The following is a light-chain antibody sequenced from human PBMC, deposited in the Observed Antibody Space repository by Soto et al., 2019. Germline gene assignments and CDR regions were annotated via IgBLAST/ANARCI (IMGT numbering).Light chain of an antibody. Sequence: EIVLTQSPCTLSLSPGDRATLSCRASQSVSSSYLAWYQHKPGQAPRLLIYGASSRATGIPDRFSGSGSGTDFTLTISRLEPEDFAVYYCQQYGSSRGFTFGPGTKVDIK. CDR2: GAS. CDR3: QQYGSSRGFT. CDR1: QSVSSSY. V-gene: IGKV3-20*01. J-gene: IGKJ3*01.